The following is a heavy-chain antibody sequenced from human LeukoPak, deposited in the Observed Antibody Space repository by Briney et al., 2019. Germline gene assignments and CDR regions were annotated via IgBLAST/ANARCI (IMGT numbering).Heavy chain of an antibody. Sequence: GGSLRLSCAASGFTFSSYGMHWVRQAPGKELEWVAVISYDGSNKYYADSVRGRFTISRDNSKNTLYLQMNSLRAEDTAVYYCARADSSSWYALLDYWGQGTLVTVSS. CDR1: GFTFSSYG. CDR3: ARADSSSWYALLDY. J-gene: IGHJ4*02. V-gene: IGHV3-30*03. CDR2: ISYDGSNK. D-gene: IGHD6-13*01.